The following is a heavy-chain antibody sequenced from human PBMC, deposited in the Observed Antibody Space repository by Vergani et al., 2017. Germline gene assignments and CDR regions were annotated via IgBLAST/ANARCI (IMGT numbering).Heavy chain of an antibody. CDR1: GYSFTSYW. CDR3: AGSSRYYDSSGYPLSAFDI. D-gene: IGHD3-22*01. Sequence: EVQLVQSGAEVKKPGESLKISCKGSGYSFTSYWIGWVRQMPGKGREWMGIIYPGESDTRYSPSFQGQVTISADKSISTASLQWSSLKASDTAMYYCAGSSRYYDSSGYPLSAFDIWGQGTMVTVSS. CDR2: IYPGESDT. J-gene: IGHJ3*02. V-gene: IGHV5-51*03.